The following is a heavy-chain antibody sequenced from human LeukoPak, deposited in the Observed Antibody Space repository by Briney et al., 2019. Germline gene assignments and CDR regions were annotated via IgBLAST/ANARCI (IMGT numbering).Heavy chain of an antibody. J-gene: IGHJ4*02. V-gene: IGHV5-51*01. CDR3: ARPMLLGGDIFDY. D-gene: IGHD2-15*01. Sequence: GESLKISCEGSGYTFTNYWIGWVRQMPGKGLEWMGIIYPGDSDTRYSPSFQGQVTISADKSISTAYLQWSSLKASDTAMYYCARPMLLGGDIFDYWGQGTLVTVSS. CDR2: IYPGDSDT. CDR1: GYTFTNYW.